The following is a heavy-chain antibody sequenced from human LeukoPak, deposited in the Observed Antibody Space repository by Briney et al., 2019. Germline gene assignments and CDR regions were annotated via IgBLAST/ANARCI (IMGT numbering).Heavy chain of an antibody. Sequence: PGGSLRLSCAASGFTFSSYAMSWVRQAPGKGLEWVSSISSSSSYIYYADSVKGRFTISRDNAKNSLYLQMNSLRAEDTAVYYCARDKPRIAAAGKNDYWGQGTLVTVSS. CDR1: GFTFSSYA. V-gene: IGHV3-21*01. CDR3: ARDKPRIAAAGKNDY. J-gene: IGHJ4*02. D-gene: IGHD6-13*01. CDR2: ISSSSSYI.